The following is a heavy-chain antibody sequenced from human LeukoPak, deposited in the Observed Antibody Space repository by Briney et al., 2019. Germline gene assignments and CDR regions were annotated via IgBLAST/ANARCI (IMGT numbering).Heavy chain of an antibody. D-gene: IGHD1-26*01. Sequence: PGGSLRLSCAASGFTFSSYWMSWIRQAPGKGLEWVSYISSSGSTIYYADSVKGRFTISRDNAKNSLYLQMNSLRAEDTAVYYCARPLGPHDAFDIWGQGTMVTVSS. CDR1: GFTFSSYW. V-gene: IGHV3-11*04. J-gene: IGHJ3*02. CDR2: ISSSGSTI. CDR3: ARPLGPHDAFDI.